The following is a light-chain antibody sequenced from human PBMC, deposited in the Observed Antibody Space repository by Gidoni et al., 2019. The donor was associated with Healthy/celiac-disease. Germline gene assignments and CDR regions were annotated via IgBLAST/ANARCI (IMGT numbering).Light chain of an antibody. CDR2: EVS. V-gene: IGLV2-23*02. CDR1: SSDVGSYNL. Sequence: QSALTQPASASGSPGQPITISCTGTSSDVGSYNLVSWYQQHPGKAPKLIIYEVSKQRSGVSNRFSGYKSGNTASLTISGLQAEDEADYYCCSYAGSSTHVVFGGGTKLTVL. J-gene: IGLJ2*01. CDR3: CSYAGSSTHVV.